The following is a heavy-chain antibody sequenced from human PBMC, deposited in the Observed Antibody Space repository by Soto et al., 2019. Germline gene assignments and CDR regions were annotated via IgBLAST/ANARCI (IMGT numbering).Heavy chain of an antibody. CDR2: IYYSGST. V-gene: IGHV4-59*01. Sequence: SETLSLTCTVSGGSISSYYWSWIRQPPGKGLEWIGYIYYSGSTNYNPSLKSRVTISVDTSKNQFSLELSSVTAADTAVYYCARAIPLGRYAFDIWGQGTMVTVS. D-gene: IGHD1-26*01. CDR3: ARAIPLGRYAFDI. J-gene: IGHJ3*02. CDR1: GGSISSYY.